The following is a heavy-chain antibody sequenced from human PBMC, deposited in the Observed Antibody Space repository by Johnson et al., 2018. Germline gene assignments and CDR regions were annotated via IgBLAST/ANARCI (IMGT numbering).Heavy chain of an antibody. Sequence: VQLVESGGGLVQXGGSLRLSCAASGFTFSSYAMSWVRQAPGKGLEWVSAISGSGGSTYSADSVKGRFPISRDNSKNTLYLQMNSLRAEDTAVYYCARGDQGAFDIWGQGTMVTVSS. CDR1: GFTFSSYA. J-gene: IGHJ3*02. D-gene: IGHD2-2*01. CDR3: ARGDQGAFDI. V-gene: IGHV3-23*04. CDR2: ISGSGGST.